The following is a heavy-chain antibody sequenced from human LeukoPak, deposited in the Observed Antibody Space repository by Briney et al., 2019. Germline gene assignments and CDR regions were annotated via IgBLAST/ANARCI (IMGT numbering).Heavy chain of an antibody. CDR3: ARSMVREGGYAFDI. D-gene: IGHD3-10*01. CDR2: IYYSGST. Sequence: PSETLSLTCTVSGGSISSGDYYWSWIRQPPGKGLEWIGYIYYSGSTYYNPSLKSRVTISVDTSKNQFSLKLSSVTAADTAVYYCARSMVREGGYAFDIWGQGTMVTVSS. CDR1: GGSISSGDYY. J-gene: IGHJ3*02. V-gene: IGHV4-30-4*01.